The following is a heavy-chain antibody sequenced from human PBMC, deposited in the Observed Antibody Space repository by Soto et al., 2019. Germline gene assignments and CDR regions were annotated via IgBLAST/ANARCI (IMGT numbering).Heavy chain of an antibody. J-gene: IGHJ4*02. CDR1: GFTFSSYA. D-gene: IGHD2-15*01. CDR3: AKKNPRYCSGGSCYQVIDY. Sequence: GGSLRLSCAASGFTFSSYAMSWVRQAPGKGLEWVSAISGSGGSTYYADSVKGRFTISRDNSKNTLYLQMNSLRAEETAVYYCAKKNPRYCSGGSCYQVIDYWGQGTLVTVSS. CDR2: ISGSGGST. V-gene: IGHV3-23*01.